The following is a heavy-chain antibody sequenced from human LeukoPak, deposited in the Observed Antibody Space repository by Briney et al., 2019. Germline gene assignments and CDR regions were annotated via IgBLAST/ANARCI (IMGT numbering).Heavy chain of an antibody. CDR1: GYMFTGYY. CDR3: ARTKNLYPGWFDP. Sequence: GASVKVSCRASGYMFTGYYIHWVRQAPGQGLEWMGWITPHNGGTNYAQKFQGGVTMTRDTSISTAYMELSRLRSDDTAVYYCARTKNLYPGWFDPWGQGTLVTVSS. V-gene: IGHV1-2*02. D-gene: IGHD1-14*01. CDR2: ITPHNGGT. J-gene: IGHJ5*02.